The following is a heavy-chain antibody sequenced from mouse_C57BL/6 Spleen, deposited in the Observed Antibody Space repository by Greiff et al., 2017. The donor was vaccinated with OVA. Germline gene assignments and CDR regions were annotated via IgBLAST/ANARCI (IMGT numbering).Heavy chain of an antibody. Sequence: QVQLKQSGAELVRPGTSVKVSCKASGYAFTNYLIEWVKQRPGQGLEWIGVINPGSGGTNYNGKFKGKATLTADKSSSTDYMQLSSLTSEDSAVYFGARGGYSKRYAMDYWGQGTSVTVSS. CDR1: GYAFTNYL. V-gene: IGHV1-54*01. D-gene: IGHD2-5*01. CDR3: ARGGYSKRYAMDY. CDR2: INPGSGGT. J-gene: IGHJ4*01.